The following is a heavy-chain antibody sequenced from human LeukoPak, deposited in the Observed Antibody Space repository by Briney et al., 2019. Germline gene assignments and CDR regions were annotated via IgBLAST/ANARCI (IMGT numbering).Heavy chain of an antibody. CDR2: IYYSGST. D-gene: IGHD3-22*01. V-gene: IGHV4-59*01. Sequence: PSETLSLTCTVSGGSISSYYWSWIRQPSGKGLEWIGYIYYSGSTNYNPSLKSRVTISVDTSKNQFSLKLSSVTAADTAVYYCARGRGDYYDSSGYYIGYWGQGTLVTVSS. CDR3: ARGRGDYYDSSGYYIGY. CDR1: GGSISSYY. J-gene: IGHJ4*02.